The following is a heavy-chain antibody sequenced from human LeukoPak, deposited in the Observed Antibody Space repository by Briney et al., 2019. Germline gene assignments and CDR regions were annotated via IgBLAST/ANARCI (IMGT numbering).Heavy chain of an antibody. Sequence: SETLSLTCTVSGGSISSGSYYWGWLCQPPGKGLEWVGSIYYSGSTYYNPSLKSRVTISVDTSKNQFSLKLSSVTAADTAVYYCARQPQIVVVPAAIDFDYWGQGTLVTVSS. CDR1: GGSISSGSYY. V-gene: IGHV4-39*01. D-gene: IGHD2-2*01. CDR3: ARQPQIVVVPAAIDFDY. CDR2: IYYSGST. J-gene: IGHJ4*02.